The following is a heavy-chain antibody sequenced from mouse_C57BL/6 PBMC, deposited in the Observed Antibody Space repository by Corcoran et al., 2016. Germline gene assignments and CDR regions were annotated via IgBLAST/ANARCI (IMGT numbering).Heavy chain of an antibody. CDR1: GYTFTDYN. J-gene: IGHJ1*03. Sequence: EVQLQQSGPELVKPGASVKIPCKASGYTFTDYNMDWVKQSHGKSLEWIGDINPNNGGTIYNQKFKGKATLTVDKSSSTAYMELRSLTSEDTAVYYCARKGWIYYDSPPYFDVWGTGTTVTVSS. CDR3: ARKGWIYYDSPPYFDV. D-gene: IGHD2-4*01. CDR2: INPNNGGT. V-gene: IGHV1-18*01.